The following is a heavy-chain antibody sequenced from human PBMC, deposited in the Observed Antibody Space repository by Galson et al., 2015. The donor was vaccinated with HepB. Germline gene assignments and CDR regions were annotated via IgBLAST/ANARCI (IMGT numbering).Heavy chain of an antibody. CDR1: GDSFSRGSW. Sequence: ETLSLTCTVSGDSFSRGSWWTWVRQSPGKGLEWIGEISSTGTTNYNPSLHNRVSISVDQSRKEVALSLTTAIVADTAIYYCATGVDIELLSSSSRPRRLGYWGQGTLVTVSS. J-gene: IGHJ4*02. CDR2: ISSTGTT. CDR3: ATGVDIELLSSSSRPRRLGY. V-gene: IGHV4-4*02. D-gene: IGHD5/OR15-5a*01.